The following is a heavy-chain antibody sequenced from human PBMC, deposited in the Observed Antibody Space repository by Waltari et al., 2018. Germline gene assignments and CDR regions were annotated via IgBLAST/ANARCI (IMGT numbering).Heavy chain of an antibody. CDR3: ARVWAVAGRFDY. CDR1: GYSISSGYY. Sequence: QVQLQESGPGLVKPSETLSLTCAVPGYSISSGYYWGWTRQPPGKGLEWIGSIYHSGSTYYNPSLKSRVTISVDTSKNQFSLKLSSVTAADTAVYYCARVWAVAGRFDYWGQGTLVTVSS. J-gene: IGHJ4*02. D-gene: IGHD6-19*01. CDR2: IYHSGST. V-gene: IGHV4-38-2*01.